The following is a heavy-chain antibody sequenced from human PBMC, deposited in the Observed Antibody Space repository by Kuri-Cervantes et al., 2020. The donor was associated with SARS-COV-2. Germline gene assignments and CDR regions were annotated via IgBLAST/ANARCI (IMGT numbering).Heavy chain of an antibody. CDR3: ARDPTIYYYYYYYMDV. CDR1: GFTFDDYT. D-gene: IGHD3-3*01. J-gene: IGHJ6*03. Sequence: GESLKISCAAYGFTFDDYTMHWVRQAPGKGLEWVAVISYDGSNKYYADSVKGRFTISRDNSKNTLYLQMNSLRAEDTAVYYCARDPTIYYYYYYYMDVRGKGTTVTVSS. CDR2: ISYDGSNK. V-gene: IGHV3-30-3*01.